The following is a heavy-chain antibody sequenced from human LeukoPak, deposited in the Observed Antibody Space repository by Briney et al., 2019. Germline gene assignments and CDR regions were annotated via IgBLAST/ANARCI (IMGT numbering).Heavy chain of an antibody. CDR2: IYTSETT. V-gene: IGHV4-61*02. D-gene: IGHD3-10*01. CDR1: GVSVNSGGYY. CDR3: ASLRGVFGGFFDY. Sequence: PSETLSLTCTVSGVSVNSGGYYWTWLRQPAGKGLEWIGRIYTSETTNYNPSLKSRVSISIDMSRNQFSLKLSSVTAADTAIYYCASLRGVFGGFFDYWGQGILVTVSS. J-gene: IGHJ4*02.